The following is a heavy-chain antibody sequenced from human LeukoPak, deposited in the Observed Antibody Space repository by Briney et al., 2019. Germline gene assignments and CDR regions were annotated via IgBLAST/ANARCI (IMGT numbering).Heavy chain of an antibody. D-gene: IGHD3-22*01. V-gene: IGHV4-34*01. CDR3: ARGRHDITMIVVVMTSVSYYLDV. CDR2: INPSGST. CDR1: GGSFSGYH. J-gene: IGHJ6*03. Sequence: SETLSLTCAVYGGSFSGYHWTWIRQSPGKGLEWIGDINPSGSTYYNPSLKSRLTISVDTSKNQFSLKLRSVTTADTAVYYCARGRHDITMIVVVMTSVSYYLDVWGKGTTVTVS.